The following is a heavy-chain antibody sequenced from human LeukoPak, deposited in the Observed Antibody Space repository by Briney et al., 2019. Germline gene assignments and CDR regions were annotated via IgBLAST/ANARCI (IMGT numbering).Heavy chain of an antibody. CDR3: ARAPRTTEGYYGMDV. V-gene: IGHV1-18*01. Sequence: GASVKVSCKASGYTFTSYGISWVRQAPGQGLEWMGWISAYNGNTNYAQKLQDRVTMTTDTSTSTAYMELRSLRSDDTAVYYCARAPRTTEGYYGMDVWGQGTTVTVSS. D-gene: IGHD1-14*01. CDR1: GYTFTSYG. CDR2: ISAYNGNT. J-gene: IGHJ6*02.